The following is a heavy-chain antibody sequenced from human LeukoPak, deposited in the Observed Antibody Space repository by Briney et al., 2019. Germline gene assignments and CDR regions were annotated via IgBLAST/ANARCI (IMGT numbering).Heavy chain of an antibody. J-gene: IGHJ4*02. CDR1: GFTFSSYA. V-gene: IGHV3-23*01. Sequence: PGGSLRLSCAASGFTFSSYAMSWVRQAPGKGLEWVSTVSGSGDSTYYAGSVKGRFTLSRDNSKNTLSLQMNSLRAEDTALYYCAKSYNYGSGSYYNHFDSWGQGTLVTVSS. CDR2: VSGSGDST. D-gene: IGHD3-10*01. CDR3: AKSYNYGSGSYYNHFDS.